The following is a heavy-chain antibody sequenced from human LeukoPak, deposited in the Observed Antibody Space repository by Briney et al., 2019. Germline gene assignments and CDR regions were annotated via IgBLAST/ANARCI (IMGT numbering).Heavy chain of an antibody. D-gene: IGHD6-6*01. CDR2: IYYSGTT. V-gene: IGHV4-59*01. CDR3: ARGSGAARPNFDY. CDR1: GGFISSYY. J-gene: IGHJ4*02. Sequence: SETLSLTCTVSGGFISSYYWSWIRQPPGKGLEWIAYIYYSGTTNYNPSVKSRVTISVDTSKNQFSLKLTSVTAADTAVYYCARGSGAARPNFDYWGQGTLVTVSS.